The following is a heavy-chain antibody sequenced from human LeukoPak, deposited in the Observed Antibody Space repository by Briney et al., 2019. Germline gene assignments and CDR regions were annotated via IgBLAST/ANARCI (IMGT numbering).Heavy chain of an antibody. CDR3: ASGSSSVGY. Sequence: GGSLRLSCAASGFIFSDYYMSWIRQSPGMGLKWISYISPNGTDIYSIDSVRGRFIISRDNAKNSLYLQMNSLRAEDTAVYYCASGSSSVGYWGQGTLVTVSS. CDR1: GFIFSDYY. J-gene: IGHJ4*02. D-gene: IGHD6-6*01. CDR2: ISPNGTDI. V-gene: IGHV3-11*01.